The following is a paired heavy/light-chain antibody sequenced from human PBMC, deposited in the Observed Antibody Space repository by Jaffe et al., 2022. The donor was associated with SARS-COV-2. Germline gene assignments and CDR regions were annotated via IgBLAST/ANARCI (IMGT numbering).Light chain of an antibody. V-gene: IGLV2-14*01. CDR1: SSDVGGYNY. CDR3: SSYTSSDTWV. Sequence: QSALTQPASVSGSPGQSIAISCTGTSSDVGGYNYVSWYQQHPGKAPKLMIYEVSNRPSGVPDRFSGSKSGNTASLTISGLQAEDEADYYCSSYTSSDTWVFGGGAKLTVL. CDR2: EVS. J-gene: IGLJ3*02.
Heavy chain of an antibody. Sequence: QVQLVESGGGVVPPGRSLRLSCAASGFTFSYYGMHWVRQAPGKGLEWVALISHDGNQKHYVDSVKGRFTLSRDNSKNTVYLQMNSLRAEDTAVYYCAKDSGDWQYALDYWGQGTLVTVSS. V-gene: IGHV3-30*18. CDR2: ISHDGNQK. CDR3: AKDSGDWQYALDY. J-gene: IGHJ4*02. D-gene: IGHD2-21*02. CDR1: GFTFSYYG.